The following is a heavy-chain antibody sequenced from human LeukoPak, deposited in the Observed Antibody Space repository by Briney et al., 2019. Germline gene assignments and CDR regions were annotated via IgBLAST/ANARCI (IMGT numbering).Heavy chain of an antibody. CDR3: AKGGGTSYGYIPY. D-gene: IGHD5-18*01. V-gene: IGHV3-23*01. CDR1: GFIFRSFA. J-gene: IGHJ4*02. Sequence: PGGSLRLSCAASGFIFRSFAMSWVRQAPGKGLEWVSIIRSSDGSTNYADSVRGRFTISRDNSKNIPYLQMNSLRADDTAVYYCAKGGGTSYGYIPYWGQGSLVTVSS. CDR2: IRSSDGST.